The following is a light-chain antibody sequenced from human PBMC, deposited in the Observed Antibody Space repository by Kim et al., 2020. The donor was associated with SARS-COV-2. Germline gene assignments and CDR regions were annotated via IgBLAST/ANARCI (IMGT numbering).Light chain of an antibody. CDR1: SSDAGGYNY. J-gene: IGLJ1*01. V-gene: IGLV2-14*03. Sequence: QSITISCTGTSSDAGGYNYVSWYQQHPGKAPKLMIYDVSNRPSGVSNRFSGSKSGNTASLTISGLQAEDEADYYCSSYTSSSTFYVFGTGTKVTVL. CDR3: SSYTSSSTFYV. CDR2: DVS.